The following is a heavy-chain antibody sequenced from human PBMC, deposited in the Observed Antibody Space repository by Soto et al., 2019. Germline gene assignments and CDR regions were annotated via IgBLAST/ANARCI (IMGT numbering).Heavy chain of an antibody. Sequence: SETLSLTCTVSGGSISSYYWSWIRQPPGKGLEWIGYIYYSGSTNYNPSLKSRVTISVDTSKNQFSLKLSSVTAADTAVYYCARGQWELFYFDYWGQGTLVTVSS. V-gene: IGHV4-59*01. CDR1: GGSISSYY. J-gene: IGHJ4*02. CDR2: IYYSGST. D-gene: IGHD1-26*01. CDR3: ARGQWELFYFDY.